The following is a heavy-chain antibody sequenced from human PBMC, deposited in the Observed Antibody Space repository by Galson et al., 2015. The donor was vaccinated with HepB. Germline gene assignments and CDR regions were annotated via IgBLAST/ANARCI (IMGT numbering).Heavy chain of an antibody. CDR3: ARAKEGRGYFDY. Sequence: LSLTCAVSGDSISNDRWWRWVRQPPGEGLEWIGEAYHSGGTNYRPSLKSRVTISVDKSKNQFSLKLTSVTAADTAVYYCARAKEGRGYFDYWGQGTLVTVSS. V-gene: IGHV4-4*02. CDR1: GDSISNDRW. CDR2: AYHSGGT. D-gene: IGHD3-10*01. J-gene: IGHJ4*02.